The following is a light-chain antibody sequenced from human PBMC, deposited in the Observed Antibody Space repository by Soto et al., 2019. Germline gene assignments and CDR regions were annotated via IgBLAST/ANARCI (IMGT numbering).Light chain of an antibody. CDR1: SSDVGGYNY. Sequence: LTQPASVSGSPGQSITIYCAGTSSDVGGYNYVSWYQQLPGKAPQLVIYDVTHRPSGVSDRFSGSRSGNTASLTISGLQAEDEADYYCTSFTSGSTPYVLGXGTKVTVL. V-gene: IGLV2-14*03. J-gene: IGLJ1*01. CDR2: DVT. CDR3: TSFTSGSTPYV.